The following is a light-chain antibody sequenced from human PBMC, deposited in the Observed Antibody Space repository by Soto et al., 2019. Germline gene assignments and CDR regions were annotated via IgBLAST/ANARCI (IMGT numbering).Light chain of an antibody. CDR1: QSVSSGY. CDR3: QPYGSSSYT. J-gene: IGKJ2*01. Sequence: EIVLTQSPGTVSLSPGERATLSCRASQSVSSGYLAWYQQKPGQAPRLLIYGASSRATGIPDRISGSGSGTDFTLTISRLEPEDFAVYYCQPYGSSSYTFGQGTKLEIK. CDR2: GAS. V-gene: IGKV3-20*01.